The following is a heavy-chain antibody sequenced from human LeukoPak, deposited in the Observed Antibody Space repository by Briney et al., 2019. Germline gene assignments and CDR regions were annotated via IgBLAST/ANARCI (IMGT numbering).Heavy chain of an antibody. D-gene: IGHD2-15*01. CDR1: GFSFSSYG. Sequence: GGSLRLSCAASGFSFSSYGMHWVRQAPGKGLEWVAFIRYDGSNEYYADSVKGRFTISRDNSKNTLYLQMNSLTAEDTAIYSCARPRLEYCSGGSCFDAFDIWGQGTMVTVSS. CDR3: ARPRLEYCSGGSCFDAFDI. CDR2: IRYDGSNE. V-gene: IGHV3-30*02. J-gene: IGHJ3*02.